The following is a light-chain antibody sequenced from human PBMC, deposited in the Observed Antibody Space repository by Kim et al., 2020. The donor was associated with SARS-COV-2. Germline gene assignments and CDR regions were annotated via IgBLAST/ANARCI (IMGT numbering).Light chain of an antibody. Sequence: QSALTQPPSASGSPGQSVTISCTGTSSDVGVYNYVSWFQQHPGKAPKVIIYEVSKRPSGVPDRFSGSKSGNTASLTVSGLQAEDEADYYCSSYAGSNNYVLFGGGTQLTVL. CDR1: SSDVGVYNY. CDR3: SSYAGSNNYVL. V-gene: IGLV2-8*01. CDR2: EVS. J-gene: IGLJ2*01.